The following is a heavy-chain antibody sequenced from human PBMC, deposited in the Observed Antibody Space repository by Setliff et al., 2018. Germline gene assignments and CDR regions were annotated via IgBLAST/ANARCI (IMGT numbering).Heavy chain of an antibody. CDR2: IQNKAAGYGT. J-gene: IGHJ4*02. D-gene: IGHD5-18*01. Sequence: HPGGSLRLSCSASGFIFSDPYMDWVRQAPGKGLEWVARIQNKAAGYGTQHAASVKGRFYISRDDSKNSLYLQMNSLKIEDTAMYYCTRDWDAALANWGQGTLVTVS. CDR1: GFIFSDPY. CDR3: TRDWDAALAN. V-gene: IGHV3-72*01.